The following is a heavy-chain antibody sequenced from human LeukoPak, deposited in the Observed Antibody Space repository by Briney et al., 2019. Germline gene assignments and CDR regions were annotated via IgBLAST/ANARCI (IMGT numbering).Heavy chain of an antibody. CDR3: ARGGGYYDTSGLDY. D-gene: IGHD3-22*01. J-gene: IGHJ4*02. CDR1: GYTFISYY. Sequence: GASVKVSCKASGYTFISYYMHWVRQAPGQGLEWMGMINPSGGSTRNAQKFQGRVTMTRDMSTSTVYMELSSLRSEDTAVYFCARGGGYYDTSGLDYWGQGTLVTVSS. CDR2: INPSGGST. V-gene: IGHV1-46*01.